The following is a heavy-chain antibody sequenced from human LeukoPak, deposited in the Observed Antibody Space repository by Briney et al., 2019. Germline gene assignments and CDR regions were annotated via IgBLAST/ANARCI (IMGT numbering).Heavy chain of an antibody. CDR3: ARGAAYDFWSGHPGFDY. J-gene: IGHJ4*02. CDR1: GYTFTGYY. D-gene: IGHD3-3*01. CDR2: INPNSGGT. V-gene: IGHV1-2*02. Sequence: ASVKVSCKASGYTFTGYYMHWVRQAPGQGLEWMGWINPNSGGTNYAQNFQGRVTMTRDTSISTAYMELSRLRSDDTAVYYCARGAAYDFWSGHPGFDYWGQGTLVTVSS.